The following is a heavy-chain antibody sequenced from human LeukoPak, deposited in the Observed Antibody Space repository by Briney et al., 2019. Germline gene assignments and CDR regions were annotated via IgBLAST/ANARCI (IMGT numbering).Heavy chain of an antibody. CDR1: GGSISSYY. D-gene: IGHD4-17*01. CDR2: IYTSGST. J-gene: IGHJ4*02. CDR3: ARTVTTARFFDY. V-gene: IGHV4-4*09. Sequence: SETLSLTCTVSGGSISSYYWSWIRQPPGKGLEWIGYIYTSGSTNYNPSLKSRVTISVDTSKNQFSLKLSSVTATDTDVYSCARTVTTARFFDYWGQGTLVTVSS.